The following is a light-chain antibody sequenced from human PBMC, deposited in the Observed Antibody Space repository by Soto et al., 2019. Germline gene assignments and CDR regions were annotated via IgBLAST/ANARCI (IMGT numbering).Light chain of an antibody. CDR3: QQYTTFSYT. CDR1: QNINRW. V-gene: IGKV1-5*03. CDR2: RAS. Sequence: DIQMTQAPSTLSASVRDRVTITCRASQNINRWLAWYQQKSEQAPKILIYRASILQSGVPSRFSGSVSGTEFTLTISSLQPDDFATYYCQQYTTFSYTFGQGTKLEIK. J-gene: IGKJ2*01.